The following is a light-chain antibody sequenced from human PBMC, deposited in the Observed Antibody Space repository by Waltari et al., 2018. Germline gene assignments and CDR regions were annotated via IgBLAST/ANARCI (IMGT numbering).Light chain of an antibody. CDR2: WES. CDR3: QQFDNTPFT. V-gene: IGKV4-1*01. CDR1: QSVKNN. J-gene: IGKJ3*01. Sequence: DVVVTQSPDSLAVSLGERATINCKSSQSVKNNLAWYQQKPGQPPKLLIYWESTRASGVPDRFSGSGSGTDFTLTISSLQAEDVAVYYCQQFDNTPFTFGPGTKVDI.